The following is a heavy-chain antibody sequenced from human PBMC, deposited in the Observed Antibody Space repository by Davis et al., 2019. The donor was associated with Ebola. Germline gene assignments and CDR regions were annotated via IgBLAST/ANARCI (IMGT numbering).Heavy chain of an antibody. V-gene: IGHV3-74*01. CDR2: INNDGSST. D-gene: IGHD6-13*01. CDR1: GFTFSGYW. CDR3: ARGSSWYTY. Sequence: GESLKISCAASGFTFSGYWMHWVRQAPGKGLEWVSRINNDGSSTSYADSVKGRFTISRDNAKNTLYLQMNSLRAEDTAVYYCARGSSWYTYWGQGTLVTVSS. J-gene: IGHJ4*02.